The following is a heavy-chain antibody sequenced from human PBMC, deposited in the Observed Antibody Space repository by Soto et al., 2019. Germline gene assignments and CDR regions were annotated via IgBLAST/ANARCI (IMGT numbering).Heavy chain of an antibody. Sequence: PSDTLSLTCTVSGGSISSSSYYWSWIRQPPGKGLEWIGGIYYRGSTYYNPSLKIRVTISLDTSKNQFSLKLSSLTAADTAVYYCARALRFLEWPSGVDPWGQG. CDR2: IYYRGST. D-gene: IGHD3-3*01. CDR1: GGSISSSSYY. CDR3: ARALRFLEWPSGVDP. V-gene: IGHV4-39*01. J-gene: IGHJ5*02.